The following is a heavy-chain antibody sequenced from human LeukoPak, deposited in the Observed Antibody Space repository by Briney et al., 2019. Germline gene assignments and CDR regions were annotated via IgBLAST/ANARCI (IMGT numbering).Heavy chain of an antibody. Sequence: ASVKVSCKASGYTFTSYGISWVRQAPGQGLEWMGWISSFSGNTNYAQNLQGRVTMTTDTSTTTAYMELRSLRSDDTAVYYCARKSRNTMIRGDDALDIWGQGTMVTVSS. CDR2: ISSFSGNT. J-gene: IGHJ3*02. CDR3: ARKSRNTMIRGDDALDI. D-gene: IGHD3-10*01. CDR1: GYTFTSYG. V-gene: IGHV1-18*01.